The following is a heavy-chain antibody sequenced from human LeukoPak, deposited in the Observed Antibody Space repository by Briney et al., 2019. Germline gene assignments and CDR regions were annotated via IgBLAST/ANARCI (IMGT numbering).Heavy chain of an antibody. CDR3: ARDQSSMIADY. CDR2: IIPILGIA. J-gene: IGHJ4*02. CDR1: GGTFSSYA. V-gene: IGHV1-69*04. D-gene: IGHD3-22*01. Sequence: SVKVSCKASGGTFSSYAISWVRQAPGQGLEWMGRIIPILGIANYAQKFQGRVTVTADKSTSTAYMELSSLRSEDTAVYYCARDQSSMIADYWGQGTLVTVSP.